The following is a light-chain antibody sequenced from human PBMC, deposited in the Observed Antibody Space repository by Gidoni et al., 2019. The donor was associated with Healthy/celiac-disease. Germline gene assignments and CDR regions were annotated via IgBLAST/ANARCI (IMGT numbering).Light chain of an antibody. CDR2: RDS. CDR3: QVWDSSTVV. J-gene: IGLJ2*01. Sequence: SYELPPPLPVSAALGQPARITCGGNNSGSKNVHWYQQKQGQAPVLVSYRDSSRPSGIPERFSGSNSGNTATLTISRAQAGDEADYYCQVWDSSTVVFGGGTKLTVL. CDR1: NSGSKN. V-gene: IGLV3-9*01.